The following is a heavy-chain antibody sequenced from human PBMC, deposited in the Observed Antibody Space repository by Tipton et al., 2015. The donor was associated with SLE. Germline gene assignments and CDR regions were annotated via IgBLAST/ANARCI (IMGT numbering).Heavy chain of an antibody. D-gene: IGHD2-8*01. V-gene: IGHV4-39*07. CDR1: GGSISSSNYY. CDR2: IYYSGST. Sequence: TLSLTCTVSGGSISSSNYYWGWIRQPPGKGLEWIGSIYYSGSTYYNPSLKSRVSISVDTSKNQFFLNLHSVTAADTAVYYCARGGASVLIRNCYFGYWGQGSLVTVSS. J-gene: IGHJ4*01. CDR3: ARGGASVLIRNCYFGY.